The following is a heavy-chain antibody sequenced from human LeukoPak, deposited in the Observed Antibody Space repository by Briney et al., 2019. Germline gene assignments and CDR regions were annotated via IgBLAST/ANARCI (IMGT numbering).Heavy chain of an antibody. CDR3: AKSGSSSWLTFDY. J-gene: IGHJ4*02. D-gene: IGHD6-13*01. CDR2: IKQDGSEK. Sequence: GGSLRLSCAASGFTFSSYWMSWVRQAPGKGLEWVANIKQDGSEKYYVDSVKGRFTISRDNAKNSLYLQMNSLRAEDTALYYCAKSGSSSWLTFDYWGQGTLVTVSS. V-gene: IGHV3-7*03. CDR1: GFTFSSYW.